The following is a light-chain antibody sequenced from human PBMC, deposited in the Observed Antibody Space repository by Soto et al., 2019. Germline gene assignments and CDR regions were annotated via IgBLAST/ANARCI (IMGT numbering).Light chain of an antibody. V-gene: IGKV1-17*01. CDR2: STS. Sequence: DLQMTQSPSSLSASVGDRVTITCRASPGFRDDLGWNQQKPGKAPKRLIYSTSRLQSGVPSRFSGSGSGTEFTLTISSLQPEDFATYYCLQHNTFRWTFGQGTKVELK. CDR3: LQHNTFRWT. CDR1: PGFRDD. J-gene: IGKJ1*01.